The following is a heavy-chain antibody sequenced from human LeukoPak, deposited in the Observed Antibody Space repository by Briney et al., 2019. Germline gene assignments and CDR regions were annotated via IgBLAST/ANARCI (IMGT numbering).Heavy chain of an antibody. CDR3: ARSRLTMVRGPNWFDP. V-gene: IGHV4-34*01. J-gene: IGHJ5*02. CDR1: GGSFSGYY. D-gene: IGHD3-10*01. Sequence: PPETLSLTCAVYGGSFSGYYWSWIRQPPGKGLEWIGEINHSGSTNYNPSLKSRVTISVDTSKNQFSLKLSAVTAADTAVYYCARSRLTMVRGPNWFDPWGQGTLVTVSS. CDR2: INHSGST.